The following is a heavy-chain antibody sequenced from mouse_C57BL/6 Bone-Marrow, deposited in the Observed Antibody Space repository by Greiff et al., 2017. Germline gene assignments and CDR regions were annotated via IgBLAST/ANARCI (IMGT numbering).Heavy chain of an antibody. CDR1: GYTFTDYD. CDR2: IDPETGGT. Sequence: QVQLQQSGAELVRPGASVTLSCKASGYTFTDYDMHWVKQTPVHGLEWIGAIDPETGGTAYNQKFKGKAILTADKSSSTAYMELRSLTSEDSAVYYCTTSWWGWLLYFDYWGQGTTLTVSS. V-gene: IGHV1-15*01. CDR3: TTSWWGWLLYFDY. J-gene: IGHJ2*01. D-gene: IGHD2-3*01.